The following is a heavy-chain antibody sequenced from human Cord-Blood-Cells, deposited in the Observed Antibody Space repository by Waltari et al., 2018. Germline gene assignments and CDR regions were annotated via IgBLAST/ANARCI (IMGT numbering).Heavy chain of an antibody. V-gene: IGHV4-34*01. J-gene: IGHJ4*02. CDR2: INHSGST. D-gene: IGHD1-26*01. CDR1: GGSFSGYY. CDR3: ARGLSGSYYY. Sequence: QVQLQQWGAGLLKPSETLSRTCAVYGGSFSGYYWSWIRQPPGKGLVWIGEINHSGSTNYNPSLKRRVTISVDTSKNQFSLQLSSVTAADTAVYYCARGLSGSYYYWGQGTLVTVSS.